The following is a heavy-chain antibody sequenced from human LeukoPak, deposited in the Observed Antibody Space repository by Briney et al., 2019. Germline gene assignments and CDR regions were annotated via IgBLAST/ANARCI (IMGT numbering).Heavy chain of an antibody. CDR1: GGSFSGYY. CDR2: INHSGST. V-gene: IGHV4-34*01. D-gene: IGHD3-16*02. J-gene: IGHJ4*02. Sequence: SETLSLTCAVYGGSFSGYYWSCIRQPPGKGLEWIGEINHSGSTNYNPSLKSRVTISADTSKNQFSLKLSSVTAADTALYYCARRLYDYIWGSSRYIDYWGQGTLITVSS. CDR3: ARRLYDYIWGSSRYIDY.